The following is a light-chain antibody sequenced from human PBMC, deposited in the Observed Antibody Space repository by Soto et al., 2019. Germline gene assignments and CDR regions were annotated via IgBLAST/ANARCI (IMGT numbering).Light chain of an antibody. Sequence: EIVITQSPATLSVSPGEGATLSCRASQGIGNTLAWYQQKPGQTPRLLIYGASIRATGVPARFSGSGSGTDFTLTINSLXSEXFAVYXXXXYVNWPLTFGGGTKVESK. CDR2: GAS. CDR3: XXYVNWPLT. J-gene: IGKJ4*01. V-gene: IGKV3-15*01. CDR1: QGIGNT.